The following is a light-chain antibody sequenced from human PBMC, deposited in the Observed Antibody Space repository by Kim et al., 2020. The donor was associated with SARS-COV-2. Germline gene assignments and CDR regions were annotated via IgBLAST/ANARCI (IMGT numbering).Light chain of an antibody. V-gene: IGKV1-5*03. CDR3: QQYDSYWGYS. CDR1: QTISSW. J-gene: IGKJ2*03. CDR2: KAS. Sequence: ASVGDTVTIPCRASQTISSWLAWYQQKPGKAPKLLIYKASSLQTGVSSRFSGSGFGTEFTLTINTLQPDDFATYYCQQYDSYWGYSFGQGTKLEI.